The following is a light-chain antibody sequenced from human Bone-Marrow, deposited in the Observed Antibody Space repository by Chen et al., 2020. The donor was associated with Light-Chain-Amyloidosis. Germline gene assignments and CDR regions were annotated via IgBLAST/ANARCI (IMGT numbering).Light chain of an antibody. CDR2: EVT. V-gene: IGLV2-14*01. J-gene: IGLJ1*01. CDR1: SSDVGGDNH. Sequence: QSALTQPASVSGSPGQSIPISCTGTSSDVGGDNHVSWYQQHPDKAPKLMMYEVTNPASLVPDRFSGAKSDTTASLTISGLQNEDEADYFCRSYTSTNTLVFGSGTRVTV. CDR3: RSYTSTNTLV.